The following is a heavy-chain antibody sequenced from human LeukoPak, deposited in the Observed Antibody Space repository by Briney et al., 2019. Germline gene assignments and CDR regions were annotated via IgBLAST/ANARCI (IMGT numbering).Heavy chain of an antibody. CDR1: GYTFTGYY. D-gene: IGHD2-21*02. CDR3: ANGERVVTAIPGYYFDY. J-gene: IGHJ4*02. V-gene: IGHV1-2*02. CDR2: INPNSGGT. Sequence: ASVKVSCKASGYTFTGYYMHWVRQAPGQGLEWMGWINPNSGGTNYAQKFQGRVTMTRDTSISTAYMDLSRLRSDDTAVYYCANGERVVTAIPGYYFDYWGQGTLVTVSS.